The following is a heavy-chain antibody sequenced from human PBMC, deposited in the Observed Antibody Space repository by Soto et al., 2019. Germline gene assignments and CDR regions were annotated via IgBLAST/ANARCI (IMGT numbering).Heavy chain of an antibody. J-gene: IGHJ4*02. CDR2: ISSGSKAI. CDR3: AREDILGTRSFDY. Sequence: LRLSCAASGFTFSGYSVNWVRQAPGKGLEWVSYISSGSKAIYYADSVKGRFTVSRDNARNSQYLQMSSLRDEDTAVYYCAREDILGTRSFDYWGQGTLVTVSS. D-gene: IGHD3-9*01. V-gene: IGHV3-48*02. CDR1: GFTFSGYS.